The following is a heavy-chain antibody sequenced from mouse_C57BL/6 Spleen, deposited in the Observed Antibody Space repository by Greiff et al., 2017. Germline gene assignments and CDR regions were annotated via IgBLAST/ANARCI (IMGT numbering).Heavy chain of an antibody. CDR3: AEYKAHDEYDTYYAMDY. D-gene: IGHD2-4*01. V-gene: IGHV7-3*01. CDR2: IRNKANGYTT. CDR1: GFTFTDYY. Sequence: VQLKESGGGLVQPGGSLSLSCAASGFTFTDYYMSWVRQPPGKALEWFGFIRNKANGYTTEYSTTVKGRFTISRDNSQSILYLQMIALRAADSATYYGAEYKAHDEYDTYYAMDYWGQGTSVTVSS. J-gene: IGHJ4*01.